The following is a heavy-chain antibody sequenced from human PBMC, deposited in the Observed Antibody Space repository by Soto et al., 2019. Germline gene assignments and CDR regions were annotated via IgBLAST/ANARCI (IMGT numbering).Heavy chain of an antibody. CDR1: GYTFTIYA. J-gene: IGHJ4*02. CDR2: INAGNGNT. V-gene: IGHV1-3*01. Sequence: ASVKVSCKSSGYTFTIYAVHGVRQAPGQRLEWMGWINAGNGNTKYSQKFQGRVTITRDTSASTAYMELSSLRSEDTAVYYCARGPNPYYFDYWGQGTLVTVSS. CDR3: ARGPNPYYFDY.